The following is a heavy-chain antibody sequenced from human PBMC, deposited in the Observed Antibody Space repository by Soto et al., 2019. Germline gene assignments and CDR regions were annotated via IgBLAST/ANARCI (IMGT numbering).Heavy chain of an antibody. V-gene: IGHV2-5*01. CDR3: AHRLPGPSGYDV. Sequence: QITLKESGPTLVKPTQTLTLTCTFSGFSLTSGGVGVGWIRQPPGEALEWLALIYWNDEQYYNPSLRTRLTITRDTSKNQVGLKMTNMDPVDTATYYCAHRLPGPSGYDVWGQGTTVTVSS. D-gene: IGHD6-13*01. CDR2: IYWNDEQ. CDR1: GFSLTSGGVG. J-gene: IGHJ6*02.